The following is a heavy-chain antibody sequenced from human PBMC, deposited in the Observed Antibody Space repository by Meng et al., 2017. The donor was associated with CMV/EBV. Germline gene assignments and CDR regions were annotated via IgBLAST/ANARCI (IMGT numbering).Heavy chain of an antibody. V-gene: IGHV3-38-3*01. D-gene: IGHD2-8*01. J-gene: IGHJ3*02. CDR2: ISGGST. CDR1: GFTVSSNE. Sequence: GGSLRLSCAASGFTVSSNEMSWVRQAPGKGLEWVSSISGGSTYYADSRKGRFTISRDNSKNTLHLQMNSLRAEDTAVYYCAGPLYPKGTDAFDIWGQGTMVTVSS. CDR3: AGPLYPKGTDAFDI.